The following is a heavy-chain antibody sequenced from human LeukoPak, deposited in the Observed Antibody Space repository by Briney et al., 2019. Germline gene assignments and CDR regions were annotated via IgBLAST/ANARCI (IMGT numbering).Heavy chain of an antibody. CDR2: MNPNSGNT. J-gene: IGHJ4*02. V-gene: IGHV1-8*01. CDR1: GYTFTSYD. CDR3: ARGGVYYRFTDDY. D-gene: IGHD2-8*01. Sequence: ASVKVSCKASGYTFTSYDVNWVRQATGQGLECMGWMNPNSGNTGYAQKFQGRVTMTRNTSISTAYMELSSLRSEDTAVYYCARGGVYYRFTDDYWGQGTLVTVSS.